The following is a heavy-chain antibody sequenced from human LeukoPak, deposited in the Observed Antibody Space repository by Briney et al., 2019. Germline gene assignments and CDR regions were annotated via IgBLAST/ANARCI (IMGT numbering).Heavy chain of an antibody. V-gene: IGHV3-48*03. CDR3: AELGITMIGGV. J-gene: IGHJ6*04. Sequence: GGSLRLSCAASGFTFSSYEMNWVRQAPGKGLEWVSYISNSGSTIYYADSVKGRFTISRDNAKNSLYLQMNSLRAEDTAVYYCAELGITMIGGVWGKGTTVTISS. CDR2: ISNSGSTI. CDR1: GFTFSSYE. D-gene: IGHD3-10*02.